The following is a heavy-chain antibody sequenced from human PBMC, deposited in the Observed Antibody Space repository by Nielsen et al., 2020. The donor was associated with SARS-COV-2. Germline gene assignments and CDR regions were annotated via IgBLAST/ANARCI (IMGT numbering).Heavy chain of an antibody. CDR1: GLIFSSSW. D-gene: IGHD5-18*01. CDR2: INEDGSVV. Sequence: GESLKISCAASGLIFSSSWMVWVRQAPGKGLEWVANINEDGSVVNYVDSVKGRFTISRDNAGKSLYLQMNSLRADDTAVYYCARDPAYSCFYYWGQGTLVTVSS. CDR3: ARDPAYSCFYY. V-gene: IGHV3-7*05. J-gene: IGHJ4*02.